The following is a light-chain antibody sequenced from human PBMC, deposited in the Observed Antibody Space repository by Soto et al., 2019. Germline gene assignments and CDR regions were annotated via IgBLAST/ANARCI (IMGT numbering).Light chain of an antibody. J-gene: IGKJ3*01. Sequence: DIQMTQSPSSLSAYLGDRVTITCRASQGISNYLAWYQQKPGRLPKLLLFGASTLQSGVPARFSGSGSGTLFTLTINGLLPEDVATYYCQKYDRAPFTFGPGTNVDF. CDR2: GAS. V-gene: IGKV1-27*01. CDR1: QGISNY. CDR3: QKYDRAPFT.